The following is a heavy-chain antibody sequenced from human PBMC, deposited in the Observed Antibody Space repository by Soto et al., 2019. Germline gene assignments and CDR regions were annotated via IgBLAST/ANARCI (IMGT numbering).Heavy chain of an antibody. D-gene: IGHD3-22*01. CDR3: AKDPIGRKYYYDSSANRFDY. CDR2: IYYSGST. J-gene: IGHJ4*02. Sequence: PSETLSLTCTVSGGSISSGDYYWSWIRQPPGKGLEWIGYIYYSGSTYYNPSLKSRVTISVDTSKNQFSLKLSSVTAADTAVYYCAKDPIGRKYYYDSSANRFDYWGQGTLVTVSS. CDR1: GGSISSGDYY. V-gene: IGHV4-30-4*01.